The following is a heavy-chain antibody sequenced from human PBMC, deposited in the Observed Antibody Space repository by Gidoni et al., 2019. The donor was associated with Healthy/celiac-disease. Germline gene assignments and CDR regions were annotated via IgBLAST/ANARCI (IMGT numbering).Heavy chain of an antibody. J-gene: IGHJ4*02. V-gene: IGHV3-9*01. Sequence: EVQLVESGGGLVQPGRSLRLSCAASGFTFDDYAMHWVRQAPGKGLEWVSGISWNSGSIGYADSVKGRFTISRDNAKNSLYLQMNSLRAEDTALYYCAKGPSDTVTYIAHWGQGTLVTVSS. CDR2: ISWNSGSI. CDR3: AKGPSDTVTYIAH. D-gene: IGHD4-4*01. CDR1: GFTFDDYA.